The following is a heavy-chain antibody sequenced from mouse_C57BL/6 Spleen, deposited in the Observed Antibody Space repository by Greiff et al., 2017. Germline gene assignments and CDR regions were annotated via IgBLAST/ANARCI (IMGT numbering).Heavy chain of an antibody. V-gene: IGHV1-81*01. CDR3: ARFTKRDAMDY. Sequence: QVQLQQSGAELARPGASVKLSCKASGYTFTSYGISWVKQRTGQGLEWIGEIYPRSGNTYYNEKFKGKATLTADKSSSTAYMELRSLTSEDSAVYFCARFTKRDAMDYWGQGTSVTVSS. J-gene: IGHJ4*01. CDR2: IYPRSGNT. D-gene: IGHD1-1*01. CDR1: GYTFTSYG.